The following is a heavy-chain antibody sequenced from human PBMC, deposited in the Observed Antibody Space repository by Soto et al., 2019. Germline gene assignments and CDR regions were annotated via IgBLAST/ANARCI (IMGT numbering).Heavy chain of an antibody. CDR2: ISWNSGSI. CDR1: GFTFDDYA. J-gene: IGHJ6*02. Sequence: GGSLRLSCAASGFTFDDYAMHWVRQAPGKGLEWVSGISWNSGSIGYADSVKGRFTIPRDNAKNSLYLQMNSLRAEDTALYYCAKDMSSSWFSYYYYGMDVWGQGTTVTVSS. V-gene: IGHV3-9*01. D-gene: IGHD6-13*01. CDR3: AKDMSSSWFSYYYYGMDV.